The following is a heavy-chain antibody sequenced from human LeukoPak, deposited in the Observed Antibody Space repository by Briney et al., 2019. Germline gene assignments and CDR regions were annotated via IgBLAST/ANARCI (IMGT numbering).Heavy chain of an antibody. Sequence: GGSLRLSCAASGFTFSSYSMNWVRQAPGKGLEWVSSISSSSSYIYYADSVKGRFTNSRDNAKNSLYLQMNSLRAEDTAVYYCARDPSSGWFFDYWGQGTLVTVSS. J-gene: IGHJ4*02. CDR3: ARDPSSGWFFDY. CDR1: GFTFSSYS. V-gene: IGHV3-21*01. D-gene: IGHD6-19*01. CDR2: ISSSSSYI.